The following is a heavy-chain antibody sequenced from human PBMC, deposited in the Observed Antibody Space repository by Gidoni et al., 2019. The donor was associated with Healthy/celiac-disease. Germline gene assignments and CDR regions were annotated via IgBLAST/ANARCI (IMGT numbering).Heavy chain of an antibody. J-gene: IGHJ4*02. CDR2: INHSGST. CDR1: GGSFSGYY. V-gene: IGHV4-34*01. D-gene: IGHD6-13*01. Sequence: QVQLQQWGAGLLKPSETLSLTCAVYGGSFSGYYWSWIRQPPGKGLEWIGEINHSGSTNYNPSLKSRVTISVDTSKNQFSLKLSSVTAADTAVYYCARYGRAAAGPYFDYWGQGTLVTVSS. CDR3: ARYGRAAAGPYFDY.